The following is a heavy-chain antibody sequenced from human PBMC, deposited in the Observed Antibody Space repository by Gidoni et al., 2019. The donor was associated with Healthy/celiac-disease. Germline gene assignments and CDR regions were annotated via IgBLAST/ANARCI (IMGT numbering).Heavy chain of an antibody. V-gene: IGHV4-31*03. J-gene: IGHJ3*02. CDR3: ARVGTTVVTGAFDI. Sequence: QVQLQESGPGLVKPSQTLSLTCTVSGAPISSGGYYWSWIRQHPGKGREWIGYIYYSGSTYYNPSLKRRVTIAVDTSKNQFSLKLSSVTAADTAVYYCARVGTTVVTGAFDIWGQGTMVTVSS. CDR1: GAPISSGGYY. D-gene: IGHD4-17*01. CDR2: IYYSGST.